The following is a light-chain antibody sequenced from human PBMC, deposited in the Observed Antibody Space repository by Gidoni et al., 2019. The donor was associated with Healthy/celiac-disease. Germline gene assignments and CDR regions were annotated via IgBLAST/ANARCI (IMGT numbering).Light chain of an antibody. Sequence: DFQLTQSPSSLSASVGDRVTITCRASQSISSYLNWYQQKPGKAPKLLIYAASSLQSGVPSRFSGSGSGTDFTLTISSLQPEDFATYYCQQSYSTPRCTFGQGTKLEIK. J-gene: IGKJ2*02. CDR2: AAS. CDR3: QQSYSTPRCT. CDR1: QSISSY. V-gene: IGKV1-39*01.